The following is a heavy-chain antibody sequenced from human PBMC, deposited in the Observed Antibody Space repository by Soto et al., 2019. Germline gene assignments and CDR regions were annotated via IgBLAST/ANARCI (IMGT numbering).Heavy chain of an antibody. CDR3: AKDQASGQGSFDS. Sequence: RRLSCAASGFTFNIYGMHWVRQAPDKGLEWVALISYDGSNQYYADSVKGRFTISRDNSKNTLFLQMNSLRADDTAVYYCAKDQASGQGSFDSWGQGTLVTVYS. CDR2: ISYDGSNQ. V-gene: IGHV3-30*18. J-gene: IGHJ4*02. CDR1: GFTFNIYG.